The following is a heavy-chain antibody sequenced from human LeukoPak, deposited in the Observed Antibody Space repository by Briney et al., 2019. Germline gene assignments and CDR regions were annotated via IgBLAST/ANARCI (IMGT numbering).Heavy chain of an antibody. V-gene: IGHV4-59*01. J-gene: IGHJ4*02. CDR1: GGPISSYY. CDR3: ARGRRLGSTSCPLDY. D-gene: IGHD2-2*01. CDR2: IYYSGST. Sequence: SETLSLTCTVSGGPISSYYWSWIRQPPGKGLEWIGYIYYSGSTNYNPSLKSRVTISVDTSKNQFSLKLSSVTAADTAVYYCARGRRLGSTSCPLDYWGQGTLVTVSS.